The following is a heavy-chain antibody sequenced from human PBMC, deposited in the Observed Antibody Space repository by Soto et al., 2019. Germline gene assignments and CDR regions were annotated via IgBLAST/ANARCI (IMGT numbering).Heavy chain of an antibody. Sequence: ASVKVSCKASGDTFTTYDINWVRQATGHGLEWMGWINPNSGNIGYAQRFQGRVTMTRDTAIRTAYMEVSSLRSEDTAVYYCARGIKRHPYYYDSSGYHDPFDYWGQGTLVTVSS. CDR1: GDTFTTYD. V-gene: IGHV1-8*01. D-gene: IGHD3-22*01. CDR3: ARGIKRHPYYYDSSGYHDPFDY. J-gene: IGHJ4*02. CDR2: INPNSGNI.